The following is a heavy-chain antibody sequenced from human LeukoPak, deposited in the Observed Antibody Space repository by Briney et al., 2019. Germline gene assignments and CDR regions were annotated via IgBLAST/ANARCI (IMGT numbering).Heavy chain of an antibody. J-gene: IGHJ4*02. CDR1: GGSISSGGYY. Sequence: SETLSLTCTVSGGSISSGGYYWSWIRQPPGKGLEWIGYIYHSGSTYYNPSLKSRVTISVDRSKNQFSLKLSSVTAADTAVYYCARVGILMVYGTDYWGQGTLVTVSS. CDR2: IYHSGST. CDR3: ARVGILMVYGTDY. D-gene: IGHD2-8*01. V-gene: IGHV4-30-2*01.